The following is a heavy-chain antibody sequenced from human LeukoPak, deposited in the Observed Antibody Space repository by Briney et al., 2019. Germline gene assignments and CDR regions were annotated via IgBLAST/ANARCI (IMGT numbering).Heavy chain of an antibody. D-gene: IGHD3-10*01. CDR3: ARENVVWFGELLGYYYGMDV. J-gene: IGHJ6*02. Sequence: SQTLSLTCAISGDSVSSNSAAWNWIRQSPSRGLEWLGRTYYRSKWYNDYAVSVKSRITINPDTSKNQFSLQLNSVTPEGTAVYYCARENVVWFGELLGYYYGMDVWGQGTTVTVSS. V-gene: IGHV6-1*01. CDR1: GDSVSSNSAA. CDR2: TYYRSKWYN.